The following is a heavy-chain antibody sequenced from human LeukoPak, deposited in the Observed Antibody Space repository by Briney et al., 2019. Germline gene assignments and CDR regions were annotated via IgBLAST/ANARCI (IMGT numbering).Heavy chain of an antibody. D-gene: IGHD6-19*01. CDR2: MNPNSGNT. CDR1: GYTFTSYD. J-gene: IGHJ5*02. CDR3: AKDRAGNGWFDP. V-gene: IGHV1-8*03. Sequence: ASVKVSCKASGYTFTSYDINWVRQATGQGLEWMGWMNPNSGNTGYAQKFQGRVTITRNTSISTAYMELSSLRSEDTAVYYCAKDRAGNGWFDPWGQGTLVTVSS.